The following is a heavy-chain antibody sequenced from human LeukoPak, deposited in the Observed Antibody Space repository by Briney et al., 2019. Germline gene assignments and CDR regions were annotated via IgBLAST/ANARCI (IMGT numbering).Heavy chain of an antibody. CDR1: GFTFSSYA. D-gene: IGHD1-26*01. V-gene: IGHV3-23*01. Sequence: GGSLRLSCTASGFTFSSYAMSWVRQAPGKGLEWVSAISGNSVTIYCADSVKGRFTISRDNSKNTLYLQMYSLRAEDTAVYYCAKILSGTYSFDLWGQGTLVTVSS. CDR2: ISGNSVTI. J-gene: IGHJ4*02. CDR3: AKILSGTYSFDL.